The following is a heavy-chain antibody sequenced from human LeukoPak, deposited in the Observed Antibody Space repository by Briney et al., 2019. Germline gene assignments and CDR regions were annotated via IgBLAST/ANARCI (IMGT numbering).Heavy chain of an antibody. CDR3: ARELRDFCFDY. V-gene: IGHV3-30*03. CDR2: ISYDGSNK. CDR1: GFTFSGYG. J-gene: IGHJ4*02. D-gene: IGHD3-3*01. Sequence: GGSLRLSCAASGFTFSGYGMHWVRQAPGKGLEWVAVISYDGSNKYYADSVKGRFTISRDNSKNTLYLQMNSLRAEDTAVYYCARELRDFCFDYWGQGTLVTVSS.